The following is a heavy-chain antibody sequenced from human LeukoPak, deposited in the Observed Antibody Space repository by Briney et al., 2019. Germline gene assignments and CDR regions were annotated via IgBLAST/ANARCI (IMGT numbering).Heavy chain of an antibody. V-gene: IGHV3-30-3*01. CDR1: GFTFSSYA. J-gene: IGHJ3*02. D-gene: IGHD6-19*01. Sequence: PGGSLRLSCAASGFTFSSYAMHWVRQAPGKGLEWVAGISYDGSNEHYADSVKGRFTISRDNSKNTLYLQMNSLRAEDTAVYYCARERLNAFDIWGQGTMATVSS. CDR3: ARERLNAFDI. CDR2: ISYDGSNE.